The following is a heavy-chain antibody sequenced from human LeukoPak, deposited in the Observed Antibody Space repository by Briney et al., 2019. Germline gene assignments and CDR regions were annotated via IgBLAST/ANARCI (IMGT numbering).Heavy chain of an antibody. D-gene: IGHD2-2*01. CDR1: GFSFSTYS. CDR3: VRCSGTSCYARFDH. CDR2: ISGSGGST. V-gene: IGHV3-23*01. Sequence: GGFLRLSCAASGFSFSTYSMSWVRQAPGKGLEWVSAISGSGGSTYYADSVKGRFTFSRDNSKNTLYLQMNSLRAEDTAVYYCVRCSGTSCYARFDHWGQGTLVTVSS. J-gene: IGHJ4*02.